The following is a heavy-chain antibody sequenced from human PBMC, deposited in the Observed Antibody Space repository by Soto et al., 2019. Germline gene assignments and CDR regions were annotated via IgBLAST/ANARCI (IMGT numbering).Heavy chain of an antibody. D-gene: IGHD3-3*01. CDR2: MNPNSGNT. CDR1: GGTFSSYT. Sequence: ASVKVSCKASGGTFSSYTISWVRQATGQGLEWMGRMNPNSGNTSYAQKIQGRVTMTRNTSISTAYMELSSLRSEDTAVYYCARARTPYYDFWSGYHDAFDIWGQGTMVTVSS. CDR3: ARARTPYYDFWSGYHDAFDI. V-gene: IGHV1-8*02. J-gene: IGHJ3*02.